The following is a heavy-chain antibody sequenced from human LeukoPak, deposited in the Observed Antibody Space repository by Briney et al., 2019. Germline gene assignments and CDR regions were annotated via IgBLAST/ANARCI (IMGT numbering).Heavy chain of an antibody. Sequence: PSETLSLTCTVSGGSISSYYWSWIRQPAGKGLEWIGRIYTSGSTNYNPSLKSRVTMSVDTSKNQFSLKLSSVTAADTAVYYCARAPYIEMSTNLDYWGQGTLVTVSS. J-gene: IGHJ4*02. V-gene: IGHV4-4*07. D-gene: IGHD5-24*01. CDR2: IYTSGST. CDR3: ARAPYIEMSTNLDY. CDR1: GGSISSYY.